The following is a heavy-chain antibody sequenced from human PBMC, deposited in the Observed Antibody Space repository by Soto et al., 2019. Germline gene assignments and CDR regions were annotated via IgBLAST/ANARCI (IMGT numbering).Heavy chain of an antibody. J-gene: IGHJ6*02. V-gene: IGHV4-59*01. D-gene: IGHD1-26*01. Sequence: SETLPLTCTVSGGSISSYYWSWIRQPPGKGLEWIGYIYYSGSTNYNPSPKSRVTISVDTSKNQFSLKLSSVTAADTAVYYCARAVSYGGYYYYGMDVWGQGTTVTVSS. CDR3: ARAVSYGGYYYYGMDV. CDR2: IYYSGST. CDR1: GGSISSYY.